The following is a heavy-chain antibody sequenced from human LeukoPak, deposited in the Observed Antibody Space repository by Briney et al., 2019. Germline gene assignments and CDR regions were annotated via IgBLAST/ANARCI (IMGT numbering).Heavy chain of an antibody. J-gene: IGHJ4*02. V-gene: IGHV3-30*04. CDR3: AKDPFSGSYSQIHY. D-gene: IGHD1-26*01. Sequence: PGRSLRLSCAASGFTFSSYAMHWVRQAPGKGLEWVAVIPYDGSNKYYADSVKGRFTISRDNSKNTVYLQMNSLRAEDTAVYYCAKDPFSGSYSQIHYWGQGTLVTVSS. CDR1: GFTFSSYA. CDR2: IPYDGSNK.